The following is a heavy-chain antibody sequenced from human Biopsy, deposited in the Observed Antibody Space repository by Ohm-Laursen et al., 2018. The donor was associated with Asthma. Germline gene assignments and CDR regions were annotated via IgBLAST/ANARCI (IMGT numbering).Heavy chain of an antibody. V-gene: IGHV3-53*01. J-gene: IGHJ4*02. CDR2: IYSGGTS. D-gene: IGHD6-19*01. CDR1: GFTVSRDY. CDR3: ARGDSSGWSQYYFDY. Sequence: GSLRLSCAASGFTVSRDYMFWVRQAPGKSLEWVSVIYSGGTSHTADSVRGRFTISRDYSKNTLYLQMHSLRAEDTAVYYCARGDSSGWSQYYFDYWGQGTLVTVSS.